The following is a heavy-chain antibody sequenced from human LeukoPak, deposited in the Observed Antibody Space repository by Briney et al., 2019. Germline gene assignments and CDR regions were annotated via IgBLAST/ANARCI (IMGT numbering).Heavy chain of an antibody. V-gene: IGHV1-2*06. Sequence: ASVNVSCKASGYTFTSYGITWVRQAPGQGLEWMGHINPNSGDTNYAQKFQGRVTMTRDTSISTVYLELSSLRSDDTAVYYCARDLASAGRLYYFDYWGQGTLVTVSS. CDR1: GYTFTSYG. D-gene: IGHD6-13*01. CDR2: INPNSGDT. J-gene: IGHJ4*02. CDR3: ARDLASAGRLYYFDY.